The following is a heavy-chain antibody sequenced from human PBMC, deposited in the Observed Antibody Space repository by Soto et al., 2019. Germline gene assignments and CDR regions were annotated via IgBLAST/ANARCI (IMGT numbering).Heavy chain of an antibody. CDR3: ARDSGYYGSGVEWDV. J-gene: IGHJ6*02. V-gene: IGHV1-3*01. CDR2: INAGNGNT. CDR1: GYTFTSYA. D-gene: IGHD3-10*01. Sequence: ASVKVSCKASGYTFTSYAMHWVRQAPGQRLEWMGWINAGNGNTKYSQKFQGRVTITRDTSASTAYMELSSLRSEDTAVYYCARDSGYYGSGVEWDVWGQGTTVTVSS.